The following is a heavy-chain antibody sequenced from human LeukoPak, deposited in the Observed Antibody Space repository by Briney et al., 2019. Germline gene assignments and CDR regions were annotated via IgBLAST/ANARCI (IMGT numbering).Heavy chain of an antibody. CDR3: TRVIVAVPGYFDYFDF. J-gene: IGHJ4*02. Sequence: GGSLRLSCTASGFSFSNHYMRWIRQAPGKGLEWVANINEDGSNKWHLGSVKGRFTVSRDNARNSLYLQMNSLGVDDTAVYYCTRVIVAVPGYFDYFDFWGQGVLVTVSS. CDR2: INEDGSNK. V-gene: IGHV3-7*01. D-gene: IGHD6-19*01. CDR1: GFSFSNHY.